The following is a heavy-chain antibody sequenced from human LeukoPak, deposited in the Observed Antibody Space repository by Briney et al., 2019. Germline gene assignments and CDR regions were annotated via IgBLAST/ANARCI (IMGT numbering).Heavy chain of an antibody. Sequence: GGSLRLSCAASGFTFSDYYMGWIRQAPGKGLEWVSYISSSDHSAYYADSMKGRFTISRDNAKNSLYLQMNSLRVEDTAVYYCARARGPYAFYIRGQGTMVTVSS. J-gene: IGHJ3*02. CDR1: GFTFSDYY. V-gene: IGHV3-11*01. CDR2: ISSSDHSA. CDR3: ARARGPYAFYI.